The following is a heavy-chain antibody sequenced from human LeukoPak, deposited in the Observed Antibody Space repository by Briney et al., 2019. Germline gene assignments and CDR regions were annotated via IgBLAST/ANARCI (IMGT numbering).Heavy chain of an antibody. D-gene: IGHD6-13*01. Sequence: PGRSLRLSCAASGFTFDDYAMHWVRQAPGKGLEWVSGISWNSGSIGYADSVKGRFTISRDNAKNSLYLQMNSLRAEDTAVYYCAKGDLGIAAAANFDYWGQGTLVTVSS. CDR3: AKGDLGIAAAANFDY. CDR2: ISWNSGSI. J-gene: IGHJ4*02. CDR1: GFTFDDYA. V-gene: IGHV3-9*01.